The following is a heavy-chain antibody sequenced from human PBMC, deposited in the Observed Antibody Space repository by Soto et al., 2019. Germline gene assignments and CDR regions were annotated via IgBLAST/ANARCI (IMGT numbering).Heavy chain of an antibody. V-gene: IGHV3-23*01. CDR1: GFTFSSYA. CDR3: AKKRRSGGDNWYFDS. CDR2: ISAFSDSI. Sequence: SWVSLRLSCAASGFTFSSYAMHCVRQAPGKGPEGVAGISAFSDSILYADSVEGRFTISRDNSKNTLYLQLNSLRADDTAVYFCAKKRRSGGDNWYFDSWGQGTLVTVSS. D-gene: IGHD2-21*02. J-gene: IGHJ4*02.